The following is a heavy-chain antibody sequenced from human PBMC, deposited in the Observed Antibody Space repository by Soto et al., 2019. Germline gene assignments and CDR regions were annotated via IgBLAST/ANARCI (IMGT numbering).Heavy chain of an antibody. V-gene: IGHV4-34*01. CDR1: GGSFSGYY. CDR3: ARGQLLRYFDWLLDDAFDI. D-gene: IGHD3-9*01. J-gene: IGHJ3*02. Sequence: SETLSLTCAVYGGSFSGYYWSWIRQPPGKGLEWIGEINHSGSTNYNPSLKSRVTISVDTSKNQFSLKLSSVTAADTAVCYCARGQLLRYFDWLLDDAFDIWGQGTMVTVSS. CDR2: INHSGST.